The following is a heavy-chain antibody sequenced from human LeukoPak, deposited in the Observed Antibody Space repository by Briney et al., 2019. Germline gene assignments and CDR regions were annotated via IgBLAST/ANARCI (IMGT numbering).Heavy chain of an antibody. CDR1: AFTLSHFT. D-gene: IGHD6-19*01. CDR3: SAGPSGWTEFFQH. V-gene: IGHV3-73*01. J-gene: IGHJ1*01. Sequence: GSLRLSCAAPAFTLSHFTMHWVRQASGKGLEWVARIRSKANNYATEYGASVKGRFTISRDDAKNTAYLQMNSLKTEDTAIYYCSAGPSGWTEFFQHWGQGTLVTVST. CDR2: IRSKANNYAT.